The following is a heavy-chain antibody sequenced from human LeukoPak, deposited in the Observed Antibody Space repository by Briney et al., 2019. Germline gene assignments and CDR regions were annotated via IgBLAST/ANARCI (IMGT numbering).Heavy chain of an antibody. Sequence: GGSLRLSCAASGFTFSSYAMHWVRQAPGKGLEWVAVISYDGSNKYYADSVKGRFTISRDNSKNTLYLQMNSLRAEDTAVYYCARANYGGNSGSDYWGQGTLVTVSS. CDR3: ARANYGGNSGSDY. V-gene: IGHV3-30*04. D-gene: IGHD4-23*01. CDR2: ISYDGSNK. CDR1: GFTFSSYA. J-gene: IGHJ4*02.